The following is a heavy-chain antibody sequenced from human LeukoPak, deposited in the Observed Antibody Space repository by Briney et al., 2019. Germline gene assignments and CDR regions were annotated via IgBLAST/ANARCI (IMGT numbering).Heavy chain of an antibody. V-gene: IGHV3-7*05. J-gene: IGHJ4*02. Sequence: GGSLRLSCDTSGFTFSDHWMSWVRQAPGKGLEWVANIKKDGSEQLYVDSVKGRFTISRDNSKNSLYLQMNSLRVEDTAVYYCATYYYNSGPCKDWGQGTLGTVSS. CDR3: ATYYYNSGPCKD. CDR1: GFTFSDHW. D-gene: IGHD3-22*01. CDR2: IKKDGSEQ.